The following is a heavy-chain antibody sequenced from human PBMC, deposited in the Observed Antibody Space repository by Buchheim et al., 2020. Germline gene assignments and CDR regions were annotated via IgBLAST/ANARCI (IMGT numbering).Heavy chain of an antibody. D-gene: IGHD1-26*01. V-gene: IGHV3-74*01. Sequence: EVQLVESGGGLVQPGGSLRLSCAAAGFTFDNYWMHWVRHVPGQGLVWVSGITSDGASSSYADSVKGRFTISRDNARKTLYLQLNSLRAEDTAVYYCARGMGATSFDYWGQGTL. CDR3: ARGMGATSFDY. J-gene: IGHJ4*02. CDR1: GFTFDNYW. CDR2: ITSDGASS.